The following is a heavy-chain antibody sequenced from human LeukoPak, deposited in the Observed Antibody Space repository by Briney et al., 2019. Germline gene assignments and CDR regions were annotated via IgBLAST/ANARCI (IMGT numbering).Heavy chain of an antibody. Sequence: GGSLRLSCAASGFSVSSNYMTWVRQAPGKGLEWVSVIHSGGRAYYADSVKGRFTTSRDNSKNTLDLQMNSLSVEDTAVYYCVGVETITMVRGASGDVWGKGTTVTVFS. J-gene: IGHJ6*04. CDR2: IHSGGRA. D-gene: IGHD3-10*01. V-gene: IGHV3-66*02. CDR3: VGVETITMVRGASGDV. CDR1: GFSVSSNY.